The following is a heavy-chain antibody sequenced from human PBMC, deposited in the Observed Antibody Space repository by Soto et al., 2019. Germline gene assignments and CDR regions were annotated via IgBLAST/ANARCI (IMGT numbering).Heavy chain of an antibody. J-gene: IGHJ4*02. CDR1: GGSFSGYY. D-gene: IGHD6-6*01. V-gene: IGHV4-34*01. Sequence: QVQLQQWGAGLLKPSETLSLTCAVYGGSFSGYYWSWIRQPPGKGLEWIGEINHSGSTNYNPSLKSRVTISVDTSKNQFSLKLSSVTAADTAVYYCARARRKNLYSSSCYFDYWGQGTLVTVSS. CDR3: ARARRKNLYSSSCYFDY. CDR2: INHSGST.